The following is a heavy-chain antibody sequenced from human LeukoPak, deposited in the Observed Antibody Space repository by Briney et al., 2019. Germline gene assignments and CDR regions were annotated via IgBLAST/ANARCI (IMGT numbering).Heavy chain of an antibody. CDR3: ATDPLYSYPYYYYYGMDV. CDR1: GYTFTGYY. J-gene: IGHJ6*02. Sequence: ASVKVSCKASGYTFTGYYMHWVRQAPGQGLEWMGWINPNSGGTNYAQKFQGWVTMTRDTSISTAYMELSSLRSEDTAVYYCATDPLYSYPYYYYYGMDVWGQGTTVTVSS. D-gene: IGHD3-16*02. CDR2: INPNSGGT. V-gene: IGHV1-2*04.